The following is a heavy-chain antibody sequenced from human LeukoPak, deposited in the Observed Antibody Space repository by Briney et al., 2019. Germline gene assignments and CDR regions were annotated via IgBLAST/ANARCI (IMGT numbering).Heavy chain of an antibody. CDR2: ISGSGGST. CDR3: AKDPIPGYSYGDYYYYGMDV. J-gene: IGHJ6*02. Sequence: GGSLRLSCAASGFTFSSYAMSWVRQAPGKGQEWVSAISGSGGSTYYADSVKGRFTISRDNSKNTLYLQMNSLRAEDTAVYYCAKDPIPGYSYGDYYYYGMDVWGQGTTVTVSS. V-gene: IGHV3-23*01. D-gene: IGHD5-18*01. CDR1: GFTFSSYA.